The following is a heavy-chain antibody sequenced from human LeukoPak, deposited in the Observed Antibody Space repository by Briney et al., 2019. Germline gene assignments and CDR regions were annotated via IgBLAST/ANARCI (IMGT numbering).Heavy chain of an antibody. CDR3: AKDRCSNGIGCYYYYMDV. CDR1: GFTFRSYG. Sequence: GGSLRLSCAASGFTFRSYGMHWVRQAPGKGLEWVAYIQNDGSNEQYADSVKGRFSISRDSSKNILYLQMNSLRAEDTAVYYCAKDRCSNGIGCYYYYMDVWGKGTTVTISS. D-gene: IGHD5-18*01. V-gene: IGHV3-30*02. J-gene: IGHJ6*03. CDR2: IQNDGSNE.